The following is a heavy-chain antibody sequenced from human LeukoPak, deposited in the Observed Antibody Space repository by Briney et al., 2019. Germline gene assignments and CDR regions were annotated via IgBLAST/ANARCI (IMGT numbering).Heavy chain of an antibody. J-gene: IGHJ4*02. CDR3: ARVPLRYFDWLDGGYFDY. Sequence: GGSLRLSCAASGFTFSSYWMHWVRQAPGKGLVWVSRINSDGSSTSYADSVKGRFTISRDNAKNTLYLQMNSLRAEDRAVYYCARVPLRYFDWLDGGYFDYWGQGTLVTVSS. V-gene: IGHV3-74*01. CDR1: GFTFSSYW. CDR2: INSDGSST. D-gene: IGHD3-9*01.